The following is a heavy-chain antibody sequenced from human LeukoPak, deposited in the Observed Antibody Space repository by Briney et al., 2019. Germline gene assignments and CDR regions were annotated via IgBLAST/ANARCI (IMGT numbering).Heavy chain of an antibody. CDR3: ARRMTSVTTFDY. CDR2: ISSSSTYT. J-gene: IGHJ4*02. Sequence: GESLRLSCAASGFTFSDYYMSWMRQAPGKGLEWVSYISSSSTYTNYADSVKGRFTISRDNARNSLYLQMSSLRADDTAVYYCARRMTSVTTFDYWGQGTLVTVS. V-gene: IGHV3-11*03. CDR1: GFTFSDYY. D-gene: IGHD4-17*01.